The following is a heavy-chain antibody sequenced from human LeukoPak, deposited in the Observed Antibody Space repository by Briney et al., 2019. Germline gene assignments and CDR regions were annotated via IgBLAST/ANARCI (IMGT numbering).Heavy chain of an antibody. J-gene: IGHJ4*02. CDR3: ARSSRGLALEFDY. Sequence: SETLSLTCTVSGGSISSYYWSWLRQPPGKGLEWIGYIYYSGSTNYNPSLKSRVTISVDTSKNQFSLKLSSVTAADTAVYYCARSSRGLALEFDYWGQGTLVTVSS. CDR2: IYYSGST. CDR1: GGSISSYY. V-gene: IGHV4-59*01. D-gene: IGHD1-1*01.